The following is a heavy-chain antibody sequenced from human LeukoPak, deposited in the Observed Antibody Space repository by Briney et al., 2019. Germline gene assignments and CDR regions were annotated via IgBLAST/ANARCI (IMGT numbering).Heavy chain of an antibody. CDR2: IIPILGIA. J-gene: IGHJ3*02. V-gene: IGHV1-69*04. CDR1: GGTFSSYA. D-gene: IGHD2-2*01. Sequence: ASVKVSCKASGGTFSSYAISWVRQAPGQGLEWMGRIIPILGIANYAQKFQGRVTITADKSTSTAYMEPSSLRSEDTAVYYCAREPGIVVVPAAPGLTGRGGPWALDIWGQGTVVTVSS. CDR3: AREPGIVVVPAAPGLTGRGGPWALDI.